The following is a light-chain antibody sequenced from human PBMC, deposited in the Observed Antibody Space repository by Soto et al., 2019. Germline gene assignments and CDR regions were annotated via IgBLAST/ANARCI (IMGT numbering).Light chain of an antibody. J-gene: IGLJ3*02. V-gene: IGLV2-8*01. CDR1: NSDVGGYNF. CDR2: EVS. Sequence: QSALTQPPSASGSPGQSVTISCTGTNSDVGGYNFVSWYQQQPGKAPKLLIYEVSKRPSGVPDRFSGSKSGYTASLTVSGLQAEDEADYYCSSYGGSNNLNWLFGGGTKLTVL. CDR3: SSYGGSNNLNWL.